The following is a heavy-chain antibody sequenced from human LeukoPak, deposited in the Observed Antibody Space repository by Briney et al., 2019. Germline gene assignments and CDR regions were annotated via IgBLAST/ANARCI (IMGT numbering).Heavy chain of an antibody. J-gene: IGHJ4*02. D-gene: IGHD3-10*01. CDR2: ISCDGSNK. Sequence: GGALRLSCVAHVFTFSTYAMPRVRQAPGKGLERVAVISCDGSNKYYADSMKGRFTISRDKSKNTLYLLVDTLRVEDTAVYYCARARDYYGSGSHHDYWGQGTLVTASS. CDR3: ARARDYYGSGSHHDY. CDR1: VFTFSTYA. V-gene: IGHV3-30-3*01.